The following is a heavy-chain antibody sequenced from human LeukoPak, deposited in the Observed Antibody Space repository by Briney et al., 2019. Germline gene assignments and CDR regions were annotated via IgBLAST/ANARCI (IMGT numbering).Heavy chain of an antibody. J-gene: IGHJ3*02. CDR2: ISSSRSGSTK. CDR3: ARELETAFDI. CDR1: GFTFSSYE. V-gene: IGHV3-48*03. Sequence: PGGSMRLSCAASGFTFSSYEMNWVRQAPGKGLEWVSYISSSRSGSTKYYADSVTGRFTISRDNAKNSLYLQMNSLRAEDTAVYYCARELETAFDIWGQGTMVTVSS.